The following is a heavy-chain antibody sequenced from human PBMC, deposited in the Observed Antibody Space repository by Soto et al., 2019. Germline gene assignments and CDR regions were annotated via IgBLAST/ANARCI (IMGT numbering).Heavy chain of an antibody. J-gene: IGHJ6*02. Sequence: PSETLSLTCTVSGGSISSGDYYWSWIRQPPGKGLEWIGYIYYSGSTYYNPSLKSRVTISVDTSKNQFSLKLSSVTAADTAVYYCARVPLSSSPLRDYYYYYGMDVWGQGTTVTVS. D-gene: IGHD6-13*01. CDR2: IYYSGST. CDR1: GGSISSGDYY. CDR3: ARVPLSSSPLRDYYYYYGMDV. V-gene: IGHV4-30-4*01.